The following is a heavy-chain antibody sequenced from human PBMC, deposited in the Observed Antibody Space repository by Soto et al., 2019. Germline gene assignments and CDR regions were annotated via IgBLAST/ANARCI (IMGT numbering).Heavy chain of an antibody. CDR2: IYYSGST. V-gene: IGHV4-39*01. D-gene: IGHD2-15*01. CDR1: GGSISSSSYY. J-gene: IGHJ5*02. CDR3: ARARKDPELYCSGGSCYNLFDP. Sequence: PSETLSLTCTVSGGSISSSSYYWGWIRQPPGKGLEWIGSIYYSGSTYYNPSLKSRVTISVDTSKNQSSLKLSSVTAADTAVYYCARARKDPELYCSGGSCYNLFDPWGQGTLVTGSS.